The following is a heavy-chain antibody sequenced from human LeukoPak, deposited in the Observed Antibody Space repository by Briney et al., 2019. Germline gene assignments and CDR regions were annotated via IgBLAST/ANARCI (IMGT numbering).Heavy chain of an antibody. CDR1: GFTFSSYA. CDR2: ISGSGGST. J-gene: IGHJ4*02. V-gene: IGHV3-23*01. CDR3: AKVERYYDSSGSIDY. D-gene: IGHD3-22*01. Sequence: GGSLRLSCAASGFTFSSYAMSWVRQAPGKGLEWVSAISGSGGSTYYADSVKGRFTISRDNSKNTLYLQMNSLRAEDTAVYYCAKVERYYDSSGSIDYWGQGTLVTVSS.